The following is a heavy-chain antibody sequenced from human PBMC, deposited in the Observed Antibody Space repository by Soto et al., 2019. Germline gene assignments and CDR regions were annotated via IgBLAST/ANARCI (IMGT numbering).Heavy chain of an antibody. D-gene: IGHD2-15*01. CDR2: ITASGDAT. Sequence: EVQLLESGGGLEQPGGSLRLSCAASGFTFSSYAMTWVRQAPGKGLECVSVITASGDATAYADSVKGRFTMSRDNSKNTLFLQMNILRFEDTGLYYWAKSTLQWCSGATYYPFDSWGQRTLVTVSS. V-gene: IGHV3-23*01. J-gene: IGHJ4*02. CDR1: GFTFSSYA. CDR3: AKSTLQWCSGATYYPFDS.